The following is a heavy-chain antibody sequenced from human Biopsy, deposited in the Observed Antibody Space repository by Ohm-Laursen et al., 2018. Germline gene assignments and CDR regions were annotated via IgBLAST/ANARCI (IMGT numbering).Heavy chain of an antibody. CDR3: ARRDTKSLLR. Sequence: ESLKISCKGSGYRFPTYWIGWVRQMPGKGLELMGVIYPGDSDTTYSPSFQGQVTISADKSTAYLQWSSLKASDTAMYYCARRDTKSLLRWGQGTLVTVSS. V-gene: IGHV5-51*01. J-gene: IGHJ4*02. CDR2: IYPGDSDT. CDR1: GYRFPTYW. D-gene: IGHD5-12*01.